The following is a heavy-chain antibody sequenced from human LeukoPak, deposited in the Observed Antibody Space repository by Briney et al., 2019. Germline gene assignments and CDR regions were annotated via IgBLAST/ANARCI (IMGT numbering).Heavy chain of an antibody. V-gene: IGHV3-21*01. CDR1: GFAFSDDS. J-gene: IGHJ4*02. CDR3: AREYTAMAYDY. CDR2: ISSTSTYI. D-gene: IGHD5-18*01. Sequence: GGSLRLSCVASGFAFSDDSMNWVRQPPGKGLERVSSISSTSTYIYYADSVKGRFTISRDNARNSLFLQMNDLRVDDSAVYYCAREYTAMAYDYWGQGNLVTVSS.